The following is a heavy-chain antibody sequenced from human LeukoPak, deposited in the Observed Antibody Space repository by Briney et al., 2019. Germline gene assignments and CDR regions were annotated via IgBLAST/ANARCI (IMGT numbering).Heavy chain of an antibody. CDR2: IKQDGSEK. V-gene: IGHV3-7*01. D-gene: IGHD3-22*01. J-gene: IGHJ4*02. CDR3: ARSAGYFYDSSGYPGNFDY. Sequence: GGSLRLSCAASGFTFSSYWMSWVRQAPGKGLEWVANIKQDGSEKYYVDSVKGRFTISRDNAKNSLYLQMNSLRAEDTAVYYCARSAGYFYDSSGYPGNFDYWGQGTLVTVSS. CDR1: GFTFSSYW.